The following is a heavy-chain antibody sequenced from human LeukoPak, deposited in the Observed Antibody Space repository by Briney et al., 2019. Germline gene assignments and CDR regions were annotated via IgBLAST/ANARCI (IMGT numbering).Heavy chain of an antibody. CDR1: GFSVSSSYY. D-gene: IGHD6-19*01. CDR3: AVIALAGKDFDY. CDR2: LYHGGNT. Sequence: PSETLSLSCAVSGFSVSSSYYWGWVRQPPGKGLGWIGSLYHGGNTYYTPSLEGRLTMSVDTSKSQFSLRLTSVTAADTAVYYCAVIALAGKDFDYWGQGTLVTVSS. J-gene: IGHJ4*02. V-gene: IGHV4-38-2*01.